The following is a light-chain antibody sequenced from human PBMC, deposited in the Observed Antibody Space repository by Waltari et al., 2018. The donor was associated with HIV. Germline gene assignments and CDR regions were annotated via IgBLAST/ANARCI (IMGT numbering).Light chain of an antibody. CDR1: RSDVGGYSS. CDR2: DVD. Sequence: QSALTQPPSVSGSPGQSVTISCTGTRSDVGGYSSFSWYQQFPGKVPKLMVYDVDKRPSGVPDRFSGSKSGNTAFLTISGLLAEDEADYYCCSYAGTSTLFGGGTKLTVL. J-gene: IGLJ2*01. CDR3: CSYAGTSTL. V-gene: IGLV2-11*01.